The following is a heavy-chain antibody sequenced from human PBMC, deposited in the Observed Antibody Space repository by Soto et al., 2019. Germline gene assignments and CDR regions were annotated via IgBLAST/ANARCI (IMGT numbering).Heavy chain of an antibody. CDR3: ARTGYSSGWYEYFQH. CDR2: IFSNDEK. Sequence: SGPTLVNPTETLTLTCTVSGFSLSNARMGVSWIRQPPGKALEWLAHIFSNDEKSYSTSLKSRLTISKDTSKSQVVLTMTNMDPVDTATYYCARTGYSSGWYEYFQHWGQGTLVTVPS. V-gene: IGHV2-26*01. J-gene: IGHJ1*01. D-gene: IGHD6-19*01. CDR1: GFSLSNARMG.